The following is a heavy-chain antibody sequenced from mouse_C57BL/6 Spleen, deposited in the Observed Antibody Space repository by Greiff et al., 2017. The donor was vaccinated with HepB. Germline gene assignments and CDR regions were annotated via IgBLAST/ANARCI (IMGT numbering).Heavy chain of an antibody. J-gene: IGHJ4*01. CDR3: ARHKSNPDLYAMDY. V-gene: IGHV5-6*01. D-gene: IGHD2-5*01. Sequence: EVKLVESGGDLVKPGGSLKLSCAASGFTFSSYGMSWVRQTPDKRLEWVATISSGGSYTYYPDSVKGRFTISRDNAKNTLYLQMSSLKSEDTAMYYCARHKSNPDLYAMDYWGQGTSVTVSS. CDR2: ISSGGSYT. CDR1: GFTFSSYG.